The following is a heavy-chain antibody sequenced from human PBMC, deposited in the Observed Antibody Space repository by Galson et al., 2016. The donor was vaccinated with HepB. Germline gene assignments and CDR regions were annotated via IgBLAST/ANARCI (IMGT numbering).Heavy chain of an antibody. CDR1: GFTFTDYW. V-gene: IGHV3-7*03. CDR3: AREGRGGFDH. Sequence: SLRLSCAASGFTFTDYWMSWVRQAPGKRLEWVANIRQDGSEKDYVDSVEGRFSISRDNAKNSVYLQMNTLRVEDTAVYYCAREGRGGFDHWGQGTLVTVAS. D-gene: IGHD3-16*01. J-gene: IGHJ4*02. CDR2: IRQDGSEK.